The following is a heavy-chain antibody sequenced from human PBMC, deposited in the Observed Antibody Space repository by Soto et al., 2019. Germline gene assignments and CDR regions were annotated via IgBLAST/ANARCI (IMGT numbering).Heavy chain of an antibody. V-gene: IGHV5-51*01. CDR3: ARSLDRYDSSDPDAFDI. J-gene: IGHJ3*02. Sequence: GESLKISCKGSGYSFTSYWIGWVRQMPGKGLEWMGIIYPGDSDTRYSPSFQGQVTISADKSISTAYLQWSSLKASDTAMYYCARSLDRYDSSDPDAFDIWGQGTMVTVSS. CDR1: GYSFTSYW. D-gene: IGHD3-22*01. CDR2: IYPGDSDT.